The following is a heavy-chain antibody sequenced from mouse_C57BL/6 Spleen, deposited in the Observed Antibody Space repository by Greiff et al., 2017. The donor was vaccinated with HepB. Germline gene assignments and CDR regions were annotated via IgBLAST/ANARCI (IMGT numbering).Heavy chain of an antibody. CDR3: ARAGIYDGYYVGYYAMDY. D-gene: IGHD2-3*01. V-gene: IGHV5-4*01. CDR2: ISDGGSYT. CDR1: GFTFSSYA. Sequence: EVQRVESGGGLVKPGGSLKLSCAASGFTFSSYAMSWVRQTPEKRLEWVATISDGGSYTYYPDNVKGRFTISRDNAKNNLYLQMSHLKSEDTAMYYCARAGIYDGYYVGYYAMDYWGQGTSVTVSS. J-gene: IGHJ4*01.